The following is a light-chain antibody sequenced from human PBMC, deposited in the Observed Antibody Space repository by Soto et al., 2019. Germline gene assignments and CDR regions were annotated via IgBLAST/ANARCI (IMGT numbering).Light chain of an antibody. J-gene: IGLJ2*01. CDR2: EVS. CDR3: SSYTSSSIVV. CDR1: SSDIGGYNY. Sequence: QSALPQPASVSGSPGQSITISCTGTSSDIGGYNYVSWYQQHPGKAPKLMIYEVSNRPSGISNRFSGSKSGNTASLTISGLQAEDEAEYYCSSYTSSSIVVFGGGTQLTVL. V-gene: IGLV2-14*01.